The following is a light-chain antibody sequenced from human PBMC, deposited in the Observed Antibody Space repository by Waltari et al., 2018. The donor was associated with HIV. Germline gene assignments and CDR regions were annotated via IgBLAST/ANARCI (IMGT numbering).Light chain of an antibody. CDR1: SNDVGAYNY. Sequence: QFVLTQPASVSGSPGQSITMSCSGTSNDVGAYNYVSWYQHHPGKAPKLMIYEVTNRPSGVSNRFSASKSGNTASLTISGLQAEDEADYYCSSYTTSSTRVFGGGTKLTVL. CDR2: EVT. CDR3: SSYTTSSTRV. V-gene: IGLV2-14*01. J-gene: IGLJ3*02.